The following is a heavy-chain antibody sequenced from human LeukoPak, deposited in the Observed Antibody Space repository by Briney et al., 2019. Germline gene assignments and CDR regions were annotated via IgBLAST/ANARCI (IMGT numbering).Heavy chain of an antibody. CDR2: INPSGGST. V-gene: IGHV1-46*01. Sequence: GASVKVSCKASGYTFTSYYMRWVRQAPGQGLEWMGIINPSGGSTSYAQKFQGRVTMTRDTSTSTVYMELSSLRSEDTAVYYCARGNSNYSRFYYYYYGMDVWGQGTTVTVSS. J-gene: IGHJ6*02. CDR1: GYTFTSYY. CDR3: ARGNSNYSRFYYYYYGMDV. D-gene: IGHD4-11*01.